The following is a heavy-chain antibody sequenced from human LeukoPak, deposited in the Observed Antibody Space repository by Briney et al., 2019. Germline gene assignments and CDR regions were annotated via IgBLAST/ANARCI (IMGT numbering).Heavy chain of an antibody. CDR2: INHSGST. D-gene: IGHD2-15*01. Sequence: PSETLFTCAVYGGSFSGYYWSWIRQPPGKGLEWIGEINHSGSTNYNPSLKSRVTISVDKSKNQLSLKLSSVTAADTAVYYCARVCGSGGSCYSGWGQGTLVTVSS. CDR1: GGSFSGYY. CDR3: ARVCGSGGSCYSG. J-gene: IGHJ4*02. V-gene: IGHV4-34*01.